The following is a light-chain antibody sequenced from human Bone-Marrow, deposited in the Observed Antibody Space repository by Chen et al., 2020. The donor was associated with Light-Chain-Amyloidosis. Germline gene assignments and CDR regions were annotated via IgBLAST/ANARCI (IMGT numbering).Light chain of an antibody. V-gene: IGKV3-15*01. CDR3: QQYNNWPPLT. CDR1: QSVSSN. J-gene: IGKJ4*01. CDR2: GAS. Sequence: EIVMTQSPATLSVSPGERATLSCRASQSVSSNLAWYQQKPDQAPRLLIYGASTRATGIPARSSGSGSGTEFTLTISSLQSEDFAVYYCQQYNNWPPLTFGGGTKVEIK.